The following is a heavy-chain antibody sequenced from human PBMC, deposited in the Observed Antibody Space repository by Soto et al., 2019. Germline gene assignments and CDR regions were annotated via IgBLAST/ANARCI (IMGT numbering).Heavy chain of an antibody. CDR3: ARSVPYYYDSSGYYDY. V-gene: IGHV1-46*03. Sequence: GASVKVSCKASGYTFTRSGISWVRQAPGQGLEWMGIINPSGGSTSYAQKFQGRVTMTRDTSTSTVYMELSSLRSEDTAVYYCARSVPYYYDSSGYYDYWGRGTLVTVSS. D-gene: IGHD3-22*01. CDR2: INPSGGST. J-gene: IGHJ4*02. CDR1: GYTFTRSG.